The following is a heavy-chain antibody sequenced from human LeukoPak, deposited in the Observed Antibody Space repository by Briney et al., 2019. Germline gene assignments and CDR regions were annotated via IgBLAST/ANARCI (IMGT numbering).Heavy chain of an antibody. V-gene: IGHV1-69*06. CDR1: GGTFSSYA. J-gene: IGHJ6*04. CDR2: SIPIFGTA. CDR3: ARDGGGYSGYDLLNPYYGMDV. Sequence: ASVKVSCKASGGTFSSYAISWVRQAPGQGLEWRGGSIPIFGTANYAQKFQGRVTITADKSTSTAYMELSSLRSEDTAVYYCARDGGGYSGYDLLNPYYGMDVWGKGTTVTVSS. D-gene: IGHD5-12*01.